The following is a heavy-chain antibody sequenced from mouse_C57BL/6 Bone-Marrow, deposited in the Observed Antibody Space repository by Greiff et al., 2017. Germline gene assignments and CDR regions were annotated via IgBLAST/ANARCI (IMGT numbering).Heavy chain of an antibody. J-gene: IGHJ4*01. CDR1: GFNIKDDY. CDR3: SLDDGSSYENAMDY. D-gene: IGHD1-1*01. Sequence: VQLQQSGAELVRPGASVKLSCTASGFNIKDDYMHWVKQRPEQGLEWIGWIDPENGDTEYASKFQGKATITADTSSNTAYLQLSSLTSEDTAVYYCSLDDGSSYENAMDYWGQGTSVTVSS. V-gene: IGHV14-4*01. CDR2: IDPENGDT.